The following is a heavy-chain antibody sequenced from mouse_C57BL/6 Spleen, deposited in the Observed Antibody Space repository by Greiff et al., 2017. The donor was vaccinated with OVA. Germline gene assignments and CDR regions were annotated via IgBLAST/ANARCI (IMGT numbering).Heavy chain of an antibody. V-gene: IGHV8-12*01. CDR1: GFSLSTSGMG. Sequence: QVTLKVSGPGILQSSQTLSLTCSFSGFSLSTSGMGVSWIRQPPGKGLEWLAHIYWDDDKRYNPSLKSRLTISKDTSRNQVFLKITSVDTADTATYYCARSETTVVATRAMDYWGQGTSVTVSS. D-gene: IGHD1-1*01. J-gene: IGHJ4*01. CDR3: ARSETTVVATRAMDY. CDR2: IYWDDDK.